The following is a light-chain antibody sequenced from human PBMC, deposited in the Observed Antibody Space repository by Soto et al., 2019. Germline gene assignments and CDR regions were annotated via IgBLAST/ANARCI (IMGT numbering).Light chain of an antibody. V-gene: IGKV3-15*01. J-gene: IGKJ1*01. Sequence: EMVMTQNPATLSVSPGERATLSCRASQSVSSNLAWYQQKPGQAPRLLIYGASTRATGIPARFSGSGSGTEFTLTISSLQSEDFAVYYCQQYNNWPPWTFGQGTKVDI. CDR1: QSVSSN. CDR3: QQYNNWPPWT. CDR2: GAS.